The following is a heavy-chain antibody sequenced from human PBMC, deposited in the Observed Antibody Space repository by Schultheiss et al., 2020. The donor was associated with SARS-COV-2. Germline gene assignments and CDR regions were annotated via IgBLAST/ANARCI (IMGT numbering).Heavy chain of an antibody. CDR1: GGSISSSSYY. CDR2: IYYSGST. CDR3: ARDAGIAAAGTGAYYYYYGMDV. J-gene: IGHJ6*02. D-gene: IGHD6-13*01. Sequence: SETLSLTCTVSGGSISSSSYYWGWIRQPPGKGLEWIGYIYYSGSTNYNPSLKSRVTISVDTSKNQFSLKLSSVTAADTAVYYCARDAGIAAAGTGAYYYYYGMDVWGQGTTVTVSS. V-gene: IGHV4-61*01.